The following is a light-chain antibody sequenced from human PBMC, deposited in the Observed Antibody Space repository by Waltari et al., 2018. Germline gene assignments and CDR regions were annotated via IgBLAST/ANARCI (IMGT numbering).Light chain of an antibody. CDR1: QSVSRT. V-gene: IGKV3-20*01. J-gene: IGKJ1*01. CDR2: GAA. Sequence: EIVLTQSPGILSLSPGERATLSCRASQSVSRTLAWYPQKPGQAPRLLIYGAATRATGIPDRVSGGGSGTDFSLTISRLEPEDFAVYYCQHYVRLPATFGQGTKVEIK. CDR3: QHYVRLPAT.